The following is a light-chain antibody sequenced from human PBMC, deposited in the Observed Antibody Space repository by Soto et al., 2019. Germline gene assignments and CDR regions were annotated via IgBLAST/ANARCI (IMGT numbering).Light chain of an antibody. Sequence: DIQMTQSPSSLSASVGDRVTITCRASQTITNSLNWYQQRPGKAPNLLIYASSSLQSGVPPRFSGSGSGTDFTLTISSLQPEDCATYYCQQTYSTPITFGQGTRLEIK. V-gene: IGKV1-39*01. CDR1: QTITNS. CDR2: ASS. CDR3: QQTYSTPIT. J-gene: IGKJ5*01.